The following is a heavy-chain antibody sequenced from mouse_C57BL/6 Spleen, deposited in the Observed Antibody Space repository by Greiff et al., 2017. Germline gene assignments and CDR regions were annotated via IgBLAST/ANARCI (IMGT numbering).Heavy chain of an antibody. CDR2: IYPSDSET. CDR3: ARSYSNYGGY. D-gene: IGHD2-5*01. J-gene: IGHJ2*01. Sequence: QVQLQQPGAELVRPGSSVKLSCKASGYTFTSYWMDWVKQRPGQGLEWIGNIYPSDSETHYNQKFKDKATLTVDKSSSTAYMQLSSLTSEDSAVYYCARSYSNYGGYWGQGTTLTVSS. V-gene: IGHV1-61*01. CDR1: GYTFTSYW.